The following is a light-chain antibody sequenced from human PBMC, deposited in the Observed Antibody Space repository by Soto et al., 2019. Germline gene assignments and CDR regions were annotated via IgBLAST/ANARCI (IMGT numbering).Light chain of an antibody. CDR1: QGISSY. CDR2: AAS. V-gene: IGKV1-9*01. J-gene: IGKJ5*01. Sequence: IQLTQSPSSLSASVGDRVTITCRASQGISSYLAWYQQKPGKAPKLLIYAASTLQSGVPSRFSGSGSGTEFTLTVSSLQPEAFATYYCQQLNSYDITFGQGTRLEIK. CDR3: QQLNSYDIT.